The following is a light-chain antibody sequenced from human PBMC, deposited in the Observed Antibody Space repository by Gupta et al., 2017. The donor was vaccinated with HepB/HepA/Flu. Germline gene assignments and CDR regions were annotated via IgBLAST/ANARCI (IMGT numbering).Light chain of an antibody. CDR3: QQYHKWPLYT. CDR2: AAS. J-gene: IGKJ2*01. Sequence: IVMTQSPVTPSVSPGERATLSCRASESINNNLVWYQQKPGQAPRVLIYAASTRATGIPARFSGSGSGTEFTLTISSLQSDDFGIYYCQQYHKWPLYTFGQGTKVEI. V-gene: IGKV3-15*01. CDR1: ESINNN.